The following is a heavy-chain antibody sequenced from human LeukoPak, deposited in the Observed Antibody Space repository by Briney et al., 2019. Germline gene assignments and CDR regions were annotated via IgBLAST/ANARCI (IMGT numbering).Heavy chain of an antibody. CDR3: ASVEYCSSTSCLGSAFDI. CDR2: ISYDGSNK. J-gene: IGHJ3*02. CDR1: GFTFSSYA. V-gene: IGHV3-30-3*01. D-gene: IGHD2-2*01. Sequence: PGGSLRLSCAASGFTFSSYAMHWVRQAPGKGLEWVAVISYDGSNKYYADSVKGRFTISRDNSKNTLYLQMNSLRAEDTAVYYCASVEYCSSTSCLGSAFDIWGQGTMVTVSS.